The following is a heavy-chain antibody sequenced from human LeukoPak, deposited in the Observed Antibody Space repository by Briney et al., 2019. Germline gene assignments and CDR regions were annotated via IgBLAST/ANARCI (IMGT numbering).Heavy chain of an antibody. Sequence: GGSLRLSCAASGFTFSNYAMSWVRQAPGKGLEWVSSINGRGGSTYYADSVKGRFTISRDNSKNTLYLQMNSLRAEDTAIYYCAELGITMIGGVWGKGTTVTISS. V-gene: IGHV3-23*01. J-gene: IGHJ6*04. CDR3: AELGITMIGGV. CDR1: GFTFSNYA. D-gene: IGHD3-10*02. CDR2: INGRGGST.